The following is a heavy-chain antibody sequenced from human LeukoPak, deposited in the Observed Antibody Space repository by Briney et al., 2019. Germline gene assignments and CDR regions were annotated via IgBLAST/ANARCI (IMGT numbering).Heavy chain of an antibody. CDR3: ARGPYCSGGSCYKCSDN. CDR1: GGSISSYN. J-gene: IGHJ4*02. D-gene: IGHD2-15*01. V-gene: IGHV4-59*01. Sequence: SETLSLTCTVSGGSISSYNWMWLRQPPGKEREWIGYIYYSGRNNYNPPLSSRVTISVDTSKNQFSLKMSSVTAADTAVYYCARGPYCSGGSCYKCSDNWGQGTLVTVSS. CDR2: IYYSGRN.